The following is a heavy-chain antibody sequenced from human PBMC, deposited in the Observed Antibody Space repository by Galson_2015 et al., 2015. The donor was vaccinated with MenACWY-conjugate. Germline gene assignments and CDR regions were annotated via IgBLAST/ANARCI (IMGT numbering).Heavy chain of an antibody. CDR2: IYPGDSDI. V-gene: IGHV5-51*01. D-gene: IGHD6-13*01. Sequence: QSGAEVKKPGESLKISCKGSGYSFTSYWLGWVRQMPGKGLEWMGIIYPGDSDIRYSPPFQGQVTISADKSISTAYLQWSSLKASDTAIYYCARLSIAYSSSWYPLGYWGQGTLVTVSS. CDR1: GYSFTSYW. J-gene: IGHJ4*02. CDR3: ARLSIAYSSSWYPLGY.